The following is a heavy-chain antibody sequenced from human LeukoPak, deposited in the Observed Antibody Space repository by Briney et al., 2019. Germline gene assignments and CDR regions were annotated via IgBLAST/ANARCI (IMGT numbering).Heavy chain of an antibody. Sequence: PGESLKMSCKGSGYSFANYWIGWVRQTPGNGLEYMALIYPDDSDTRYNPSFQGQVTISADKSISTAYLQWRSLKASDTAMYYCVRLASGRALIYFEFWGQGTLVTVSS. J-gene: IGHJ4*02. D-gene: IGHD3-10*01. V-gene: IGHV5-51*01. CDR3: VRLASGRALIYFEF. CDR2: IYPDDSDT. CDR1: GYSFANYW.